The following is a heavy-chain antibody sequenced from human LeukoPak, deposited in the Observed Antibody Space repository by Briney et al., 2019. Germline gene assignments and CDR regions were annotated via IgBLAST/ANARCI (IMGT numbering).Heavy chain of an antibody. CDR2: FDPEDGET. D-gene: IGHD2-15*01. J-gene: IGHJ6*02. V-gene: IGHV1-24*01. CDR3: ATSGPTAGYYYYGMDV. CDR1: GYTLTELS. Sequence: ASVKVSCKVSGYTLTELSMHWVRQAPGKGLEWMGGFDPEDGETIYAQKFQGRVTMTEDTSTDTAYMELSSLRSEDTAVYYCATSGPTAGYYYYGMDVWGQGTTVTVSS.